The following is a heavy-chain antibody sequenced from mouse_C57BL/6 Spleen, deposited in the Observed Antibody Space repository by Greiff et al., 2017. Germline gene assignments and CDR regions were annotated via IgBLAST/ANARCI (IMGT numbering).Heavy chain of an antibody. CDR2: ISYDGSN. Sequence: EVQLQESGPGLVKPSQSLSLSCSVTGYSITSGYYWNWIRQFPGNKLELMGYISYDGSNNYNPSLKNRISITRDTSKNQFFLKLNSVTTEDTATYYCARDGYDAMDYWGQGTSVTVSS. CDR3: ARDGYDAMDY. CDR1: GYSITSGYY. J-gene: IGHJ4*01. V-gene: IGHV3-6*01.